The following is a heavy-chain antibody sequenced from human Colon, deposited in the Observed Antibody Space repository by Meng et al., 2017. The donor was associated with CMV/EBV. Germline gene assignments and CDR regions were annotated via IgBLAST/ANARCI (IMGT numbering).Heavy chain of an antibody. CDR2: INAGNGNR. CDR1: GYTFSNYA. CDR3: ALYYYDSSGYYTFGY. Sequence: QVPLVQSGAEVKKPGASVKVSCKSSGYTFSNYAMNWVRQAPGQRLEWMGWINAGNGNRKYSQKFQGRVTFTRDTSASTVYTELSSLRSEDTAVYYCALYYYDSSGYYTFGYWGQGTLVTVSS. V-gene: IGHV1-3*01. D-gene: IGHD3-22*01. J-gene: IGHJ4*02.